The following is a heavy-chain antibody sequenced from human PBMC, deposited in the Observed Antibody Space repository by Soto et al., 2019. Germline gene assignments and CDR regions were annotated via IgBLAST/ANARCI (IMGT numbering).Heavy chain of an antibody. J-gene: IGHJ4*02. CDR3: AKASSSWLYYFDY. CDR1: GFTFSSYA. D-gene: IGHD6-13*01. V-gene: IGHV3-23*01. Sequence: GGSLRLSCAASGFTFSSYAMSWVRQAPGKGLEWVSTVSGGDGSNYYADSVKGRFTISRNNSKNTLFLPLNSLSAEDTAVYYCAKASSSWLYYFDYWGQGTLVTVSS. CDR2: VSGGDGSN.